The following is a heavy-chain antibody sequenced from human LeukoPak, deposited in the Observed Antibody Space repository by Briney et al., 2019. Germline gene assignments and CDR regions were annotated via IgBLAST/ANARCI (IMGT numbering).Heavy chain of an antibody. Sequence: ASVKVSCKASGYTFTSYAMHWVRQAPGQRLEWMGWINAGNGNTKYSQKFQGRVTITRDTSASTAYMELSSLRSEDTAVYYCARGPSSLSPYYYYGMDVRGQGTTVTVSS. V-gene: IGHV1-3*01. CDR3: ARGPSSLSPYYYYGMDV. J-gene: IGHJ6*02. CDR1: GYTFTSYA. D-gene: IGHD6-6*01. CDR2: INAGNGNT.